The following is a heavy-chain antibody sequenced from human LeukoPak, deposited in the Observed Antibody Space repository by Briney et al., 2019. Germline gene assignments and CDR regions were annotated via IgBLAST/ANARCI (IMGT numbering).Heavy chain of an antibody. CDR1: GFTVSDSY. J-gene: IGHJ1*01. Sequence: GEPLRLSCAGSGFTVSDSYMTWIRQAPGKGLEWVSVIYAGGDTYYADSVKGRFTLSRDNSKNTLNLQMNSLRPEDTAVYYCGRFRANWGLAFWGRGTLVTVSS. V-gene: IGHV3-66*02. CDR3: GRFRANWGLAF. CDR2: IYAGGDT. D-gene: IGHD7-27*01.